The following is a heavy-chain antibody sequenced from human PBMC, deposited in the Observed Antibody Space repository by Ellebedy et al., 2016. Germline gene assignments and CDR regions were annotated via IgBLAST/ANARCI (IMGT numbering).Heavy chain of an antibody. J-gene: IGHJ4*02. D-gene: IGHD6-13*01. CDR3: ARVTSGIAAAGTDY. CDR1: GFTFSSYG. CDR2: IWYDGSNK. Sequence: GESLKISXAASGFTFSSYGMHWVRQAPGKGLEWVAVIWYDGSNKYYADSVKGRFTISRDNSKNTLYLQMNSLRAEDTAVYYCARVTSGIAAAGTDYWGQGTLVTVSS. V-gene: IGHV3-33*01.